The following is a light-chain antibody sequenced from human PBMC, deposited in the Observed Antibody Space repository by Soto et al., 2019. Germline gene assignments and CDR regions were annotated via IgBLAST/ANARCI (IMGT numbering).Light chain of an antibody. V-gene: IGKV3-20*01. CDR3: QKYGNFWT. CDR2: GAS. CDR1: QSVSSY. J-gene: IGKJ1*01. Sequence: EIVLTQSPATLSLSPGERATLSCRASQSVSSYLAWYQQKPGQAPRLLIYGASSRATGIPDRFSGSGSGTDFSLTIRRLELDDFAVYYCQKYGNFWTFGQGTK.